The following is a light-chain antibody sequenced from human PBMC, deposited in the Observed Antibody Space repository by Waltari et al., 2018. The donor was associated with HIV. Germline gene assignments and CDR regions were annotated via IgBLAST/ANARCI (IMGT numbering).Light chain of an antibody. J-gene: IGLJ2*01. CDR3: AAWDDRLNGPV. CDR1: SSIIGIST. V-gene: IGLV1-44*01. Sequence: QSVLAQPPSASGTPGQRITISCSGSSSIIGISTLHWYQQLPGTAPKLLSYSNNQRPSGVPDRFSGSKSGTSASLAISGLQSEDEGDYYCAAWDDRLNGPVFGGGTKLTVL. CDR2: SNN.